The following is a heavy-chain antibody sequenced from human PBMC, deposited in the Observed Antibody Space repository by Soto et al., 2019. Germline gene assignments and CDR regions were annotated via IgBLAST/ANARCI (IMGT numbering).Heavy chain of an antibody. V-gene: IGHV3-23*01. CDR2: ISGSGSST. D-gene: IGHD1-1*01. CDR1: GFTFKNYA. Sequence: GGSLRLSCAASGFTFKNYAMNWVRQAPGKGLEWVSLISGSGSSTYYADSVKGRFTISRDNSKNTLHVQMNSLRAEDTALYYCAKGNSFDATGPYAMDVWGLGTSVTVSS. J-gene: IGHJ6*02. CDR3: AKGNSFDATGPYAMDV.